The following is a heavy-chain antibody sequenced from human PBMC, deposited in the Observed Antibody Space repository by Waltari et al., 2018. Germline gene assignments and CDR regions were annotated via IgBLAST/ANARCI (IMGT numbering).Heavy chain of an antibody. CDR3: ARRTSATGFDP. V-gene: IGHV1-18*04. Sequence: QIQLVQSGAEVKKPGASVRVSCKASGYIFTTNTITWVRQAPGQGLEWMGWISAYNGKKNYAQKLQGRVTLTTDTSTSTAYMELRSLKSDDTAVYYCARRTSATGFDPWGQGTLVTVSS. CDR2: ISAYNGKK. D-gene: IGHD2-15*01. J-gene: IGHJ5*02. CDR1: GYIFTTNT.